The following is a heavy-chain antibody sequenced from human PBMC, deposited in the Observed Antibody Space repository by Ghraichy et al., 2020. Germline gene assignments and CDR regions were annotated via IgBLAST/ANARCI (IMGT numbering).Heavy chain of an antibody. V-gene: IGHV4-39*01. CDR2: IYYSGST. CDR1: GASISSSSYY. CDR3: ARADCGGDCYSDY. D-gene: IGHD2-21*02. Sequence: SETLSLTCTVSGASISSSSYYWGWIRQPPGKGLEWIGSIYYSGSTYYNPSLKSRVTISVDTSKNQFSLRLSSVTAADTAVYYCARADCGGDCYSDYWGQGTLVTVSS. J-gene: IGHJ4*02.